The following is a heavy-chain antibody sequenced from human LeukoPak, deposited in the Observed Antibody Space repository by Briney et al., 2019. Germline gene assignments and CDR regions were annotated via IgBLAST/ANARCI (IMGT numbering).Heavy chain of an antibody. D-gene: IGHD6-13*01. CDR3: ARDQAAAGYFDY. CDR1: GNTFSRYW. Sequence: GGSLRLSCAASGNTFSRYWMSWVRQAPGKGLEWVSCISGSSSTIYYADSVKGRFTISRDNAKNSLYLQMNSLRDEDTAVYYCARDQAAAGYFDYWGQGTLVTVSS. J-gene: IGHJ4*02. CDR2: ISGSSSTI. V-gene: IGHV3-48*02.